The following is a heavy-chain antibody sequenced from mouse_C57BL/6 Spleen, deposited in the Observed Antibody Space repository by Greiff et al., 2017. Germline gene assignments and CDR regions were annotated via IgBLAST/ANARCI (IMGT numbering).Heavy chain of an antibody. CDR2: ISYSGST. D-gene: IGHD2-4*01. V-gene: IGHV3-1*01. CDR1: GYSITSGYD. J-gene: IGHJ3*01. CDR3: ARGDYGAWFAY. Sequence: EVKLVESGPGMVKPSQSLSLTCTVTGYSITSGYDWHWIRHFPGNKLEWMGYISYSGSTNYNPSLKSRISITHDTSKNHFFLKLNSVTTEDTATYYCARGDYGAWFAYWGQGTLVTVSA.